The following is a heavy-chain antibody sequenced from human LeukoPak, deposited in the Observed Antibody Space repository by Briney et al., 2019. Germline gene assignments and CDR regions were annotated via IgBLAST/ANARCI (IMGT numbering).Heavy chain of an antibody. CDR3: ARDGNGSRAFDY. J-gene: IGHJ4*02. Sequence: SETLSLTCTVAGRSITSYYWSWIRQPAGKGQEWIGRIYTSGSTNYNPSLKSRVTISVDKSNNQFSLNLTSVTAADTAVYYCARDGNGSRAFDYWGQGTLVTVFS. D-gene: IGHD2-15*01. CDR2: IYTSGST. V-gene: IGHV4-4*07. CDR1: GRSITSYY.